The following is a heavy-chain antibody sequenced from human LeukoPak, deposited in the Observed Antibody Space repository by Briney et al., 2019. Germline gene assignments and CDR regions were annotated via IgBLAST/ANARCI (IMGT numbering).Heavy chain of an antibody. CDR3: ATYFYGDYALHYFDY. CDR2: IYQSGTI. V-gene: IGHV4-4*02. Sequence: PSETLSLTCTVSGGFITSGIHWWSWARQTPGKGLEWIGEIYQSGTINYKPSLKSRVTMSLDKSRNLFSLQLSSVTAADTAVYYCATYFYGDYALHYFDYWGQGALVTVSS. CDR1: GGFITSGIHW. J-gene: IGHJ4*02. D-gene: IGHD4-17*01.